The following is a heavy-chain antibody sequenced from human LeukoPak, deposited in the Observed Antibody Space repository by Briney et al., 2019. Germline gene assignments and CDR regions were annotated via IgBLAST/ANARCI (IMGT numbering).Heavy chain of an antibody. D-gene: IGHD3-10*01. CDR1: GFTFSSYG. Sequence: PGGSLRLSCAASGFTFSSYGMHWVRQAPGKGLEWVAFIRYDGSNKYYADSAKGRFTISRDNSKNTLYLQMNNLRAEDTAVYYCVRAGVWFREPHFDYWGQGTLVTVSS. CDR2: IRYDGSNK. J-gene: IGHJ4*02. CDR3: VRAGVWFREPHFDY. V-gene: IGHV3-30*02.